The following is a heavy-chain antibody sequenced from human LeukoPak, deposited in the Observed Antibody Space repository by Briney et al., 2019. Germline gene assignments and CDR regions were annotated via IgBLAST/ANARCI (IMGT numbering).Heavy chain of an antibody. CDR1: GGSISSYH. J-gene: IGHJ4*02. CDR2: VYHSGST. V-gene: IGHV4-4*09. CDR3: ATNEDSSGWCFDY. D-gene: IGHD6-19*01. Sequence: AATLSLTCTVSGGSISSYHWSWIRQPPGKGLEWIGYVYHSGSTNYNPSLKSRVTISVVTSKNQFSLKLSSGSAFGTAVYYCATNEDSSGWCFDYWGQGTLVTVSS.